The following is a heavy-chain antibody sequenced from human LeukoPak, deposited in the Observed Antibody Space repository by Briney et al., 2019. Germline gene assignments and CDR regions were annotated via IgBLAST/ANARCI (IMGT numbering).Heavy chain of an antibody. CDR2: IYYSGST. J-gene: IGHJ4*02. D-gene: IGHD3-22*01. V-gene: IGHV4-59*01. CDR1: GVSISSYY. CDR3: ASSLNSGYYFY. Sequence: SETLSLTCTVSGVSISSYYWSWIRQPPGKGLEWIGYIYYSGSTNYNPSLKSRVTISVDTSKSQFSLKLSSVTAADTAVYYCASSLNSGYYFYWGQGTLVTVSS.